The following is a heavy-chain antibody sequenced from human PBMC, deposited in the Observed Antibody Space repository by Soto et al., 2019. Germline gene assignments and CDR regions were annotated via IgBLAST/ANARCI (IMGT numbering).Heavy chain of an antibody. CDR3: ARHEQREAAALDY. CDR1: GDTVSSNSAT. Sequence: QLQQSGPGLVKPSQTLSLTCALSGDTVSSNSATWNWNRQSPSRGLEWLGRTYYRSQWYSDYALSVKSRITINPDTAQNQFSLHLNSVTPEDTAVYYCARHEQREAAALDYWGQGTLVTVSS. J-gene: IGHJ4*02. CDR2: TYYRSQWYS. V-gene: IGHV6-1*01. D-gene: IGHD2-15*01.